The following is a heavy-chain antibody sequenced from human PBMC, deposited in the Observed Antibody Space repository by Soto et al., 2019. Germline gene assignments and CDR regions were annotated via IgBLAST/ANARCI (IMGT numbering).Heavy chain of an antibody. Sequence: QVQLVQSGAEVKKPGASVKVSCKASGYTFTGYYMHWVRQAPGQGLEWMGWINPNSGGTNYAQKLQGRVTMTRDTSISTAYMELSRLRSDDTAVYYCARERADYGDYVGNWFDPWGQGTLVTVSS. V-gene: IGHV1-2*02. CDR3: ARERADYGDYVGNWFDP. CDR2: INPNSGGT. D-gene: IGHD4-17*01. J-gene: IGHJ5*02. CDR1: GYTFTGYY.